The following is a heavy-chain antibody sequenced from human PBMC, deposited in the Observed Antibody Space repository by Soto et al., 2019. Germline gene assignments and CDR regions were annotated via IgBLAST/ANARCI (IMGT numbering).Heavy chain of an antibody. CDR1: GGSISSGDYY. CDR3: ARDYGDYVFDY. CDR2: TYYSGSS. Sequence: QVQLQESGPGLVKPSQTLSLTCTVSGGSISSGDYYWSWIRQPPGKGLEWIGYTYYSGSSYHNPYIRGPVTILADPSKHQFCLEVSSVTAADTGGYYCARDYGDYVFDYWVQGTLVTVSS. J-gene: IGHJ4*02. V-gene: IGHV4-30-4*01. D-gene: IGHD4-17*01.